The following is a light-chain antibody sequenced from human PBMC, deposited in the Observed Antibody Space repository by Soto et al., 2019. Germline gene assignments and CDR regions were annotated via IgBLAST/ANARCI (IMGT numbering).Light chain of an antibody. CDR1: QNIRNW. J-gene: IGKJ2*01. CDR3: QQDETYAMYT. Sequence: DIQMTQSPSTLSTSVGDRVSITCRASQNIRNWLAWYQQKPGKAPKLLIYDASRLESGVPSRFSGSGSGTEFTLSISSLQPDDFATYSCQQDETYAMYTFGQGTKLEI. CDR2: DAS. V-gene: IGKV1-5*01.